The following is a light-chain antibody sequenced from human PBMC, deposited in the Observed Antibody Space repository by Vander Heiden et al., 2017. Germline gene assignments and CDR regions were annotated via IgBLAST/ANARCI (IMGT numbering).Light chain of an antibody. J-gene: IGKJ2*01. CDR1: QSVSSN. V-gene: IGKV3-15*01. CDR2: GAS. CDR3: QQYNNWPLYT. Sequence: ELVMTQSPATLSVSPGERATLSCRASQSVSSNLAWYQQKPGQAPRLLIYGASTRATGIPARFSGSGSGTEFTLTISSLQSEDFAVYYCQQYNNWPLYTFGQGTKLEIE.